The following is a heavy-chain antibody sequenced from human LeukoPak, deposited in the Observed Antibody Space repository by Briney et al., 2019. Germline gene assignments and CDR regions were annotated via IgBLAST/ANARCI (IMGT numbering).Heavy chain of an antibody. V-gene: IGHV3-15*01. CDR2: IKSKTAGETT. J-gene: IGHJ1*01. CDR3: TTEPRD. Sequence: PGGSLRLSCGASGFKFKDSWMSWVRQAPGKGLEWVGRIKSKTAGETTDYAAAVTGRFTISRDDSRNTLYLQINSLKTGDTGVYYCTTEPRDWGQGTLVTVSS. CDR1: GFKFKDSW.